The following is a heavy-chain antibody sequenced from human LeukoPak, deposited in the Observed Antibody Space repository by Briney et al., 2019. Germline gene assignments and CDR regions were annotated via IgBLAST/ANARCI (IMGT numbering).Heavy chain of an antibody. CDR1: GVSISSYY. Sequence: SETLSLTCTVSGVSISSYYWSWMRQPAGKGLGWIGRIHTSGSTNYNPSLKSRVTMSVDTSKNQFSLKLSSVTAADTAVYFCARDTYYYGSGSYYFDYWGQGTLVTVSS. CDR2: IHTSGST. V-gene: IGHV4-4*07. J-gene: IGHJ4*02. CDR3: ARDTYYYGSGSYYFDY. D-gene: IGHD3-10*01.